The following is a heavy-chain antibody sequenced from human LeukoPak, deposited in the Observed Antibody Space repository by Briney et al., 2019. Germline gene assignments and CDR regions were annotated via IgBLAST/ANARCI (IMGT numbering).Heavy chain of an antibody. D-gene: IGHD2-21*01. Sequence: PSETLSLTCAVYGGSFSGYYWSWIRQPPGKGLEWIGEINHSGSTNYNPSLKSRVTISVDTSKNQFSLKLSSVTAADTAVYYCARGGIGYYFDYWGQGTLVTVSS. CDR3: ARGGIGYYFDY. V-gene: IGHV4-34*01. J-gene: IGHJ4*02. CDR1: GGSFSGYY. CDR2: INHSGST.